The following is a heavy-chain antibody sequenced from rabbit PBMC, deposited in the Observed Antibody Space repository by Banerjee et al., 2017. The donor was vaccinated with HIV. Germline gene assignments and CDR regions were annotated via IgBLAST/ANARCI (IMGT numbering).Heavy chain of an antibody. V-gene: IGHV1S40*01. D-gene: IGHD4-1*01. J-gene: IGHJ4*01. Sequence: QSLEESGGDLVKPGASLTLTCKTSGFTLINYWICWVRQAPGKGLEWIACIYTGDGNTHYASWAKGRFTISKTSWTTVTLQMTSLTAADTATHFCARDLAGVIGWNFNLWGQGTLVTVS. CDR1: GFTLINYW. CDR3: ARDLAGVIGWNFNL. CDR2: IYTGDGNT.